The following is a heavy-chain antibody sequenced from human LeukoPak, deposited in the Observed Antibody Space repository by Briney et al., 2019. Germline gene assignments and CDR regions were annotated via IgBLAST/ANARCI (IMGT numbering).Heavy chain of an antibody. CDR2: IYSSGST. J-gene: IGHJ4*02. Sequence: PSETLSLTCTVSGGSISSYYWAWIRQPAGKGLEWIGRIYSSGSTNFNPSLKSRDTMSVDMSKNQFSLRLSSVTAADTAVYYCAREELWPYYFEYWGQGTLVIVSS. D-gene: IGHD3-16*01. CDR1: GGSISSYY. CDR3: AREELWPYYFEY. V-gene: IGHV4-4*07.